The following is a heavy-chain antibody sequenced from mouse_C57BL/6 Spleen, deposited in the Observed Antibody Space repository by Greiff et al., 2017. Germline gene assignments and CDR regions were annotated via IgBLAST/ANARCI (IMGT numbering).Heavy chain of an antibody. CDR1: GYTFTSYW. CDR2: IHPNSGST. CDR3: AREGLRLPFAY. J-gene: IGHJ3*01. Sequence: QVQLQQPGAELVKPGASVTLSCKASGYTFTSYWMHWVKQRPGHGLEWIGMIHPNSGSTNYNEKFKSKATLTVDKSSSTAYMQLSSLTSEDSAVYYCAREGLRLPFAYWGQGTLVTVSA. V-gene: IGHV1-64*01.